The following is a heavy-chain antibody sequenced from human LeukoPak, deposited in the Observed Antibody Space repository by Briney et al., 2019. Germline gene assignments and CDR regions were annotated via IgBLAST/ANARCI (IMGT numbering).Heavy chain of an antibody. J-gene: IGHJ4*01. CDR1: GYTFNSYD. D-gene: IGHD3-22*01. CDR2: MHPNSGNT. CDR3: ARVSFDTSGNKINFDY. Sequence: ASVKVSCKASGYTFNSYDTNWVRQAPGQGLEWMGWMHPNSGNTAYAQKFQGRVSMTRDTSISTAYMELSSLRSEDTAVYYCARVSFDTSGNKINFDYWGHGTLVTVSS. V-gene: IGHV1-8*01.